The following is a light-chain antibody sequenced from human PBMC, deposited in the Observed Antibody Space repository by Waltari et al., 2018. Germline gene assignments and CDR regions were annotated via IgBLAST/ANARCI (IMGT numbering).Light chain of an antibody. J-gene: IGKJ5*01. CDR3: QQHYTAPIT. CDR2: WAS. V-gene: IGKV4-1*01. Sequence: DIVMTQSPDSLAVSLGERATINCKSSKSFLHSSKNKNYLAWYQQKPGQPLKLLMYWASTRESGVPDRFSGSGSGTDFTLTISSLQAEDVAVYYCQQHYTAPITFGQGTRLDIK. CDR1: KSFLHSSKNKNY.